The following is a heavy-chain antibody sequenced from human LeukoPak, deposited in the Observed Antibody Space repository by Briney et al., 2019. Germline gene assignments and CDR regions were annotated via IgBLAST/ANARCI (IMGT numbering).Heavy chain of an antibody. J-gene: IGHJ4*02. D-gene: IGHD3-22*01. Sequence: PSETLSLTCAVSGGSISSGGYSWSWLRQPPGKGLEWIGYIYHSGSTYYNPSLKSRVTISVDRSKNQFSLKLSSVTAADTAVYYCARGYYDSSGYYGYWGQGTLVTVSS. CDR2: IYHSGST. CDR1: GGSISSGGYS. CDR3: ARGYYDSSGYYGY. V-gene: IGHV4-30-2*01.